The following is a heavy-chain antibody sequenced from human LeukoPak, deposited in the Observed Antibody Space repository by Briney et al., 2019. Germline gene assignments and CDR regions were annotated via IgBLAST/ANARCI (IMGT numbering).Heavy chain of an antibody. CDR3: ARATRPANDYGDYFDY. V-gene: IGHV4-31*03. J-gene: IGHJ4*02. CDR1: GGSISSGGYY. Sequence: TLSLTCTVSGGSISSGGYYWSWIRQHPGKGLEWIGYIYYSGSTYYNPSLKSRVTISVDTSKNQFSLKLSSVTAADTAVYCCARATRPANDYGDYFDYWGQGTLVTVSS. CDR2: IYYSGST. D-gene: IGHD4-17*01.